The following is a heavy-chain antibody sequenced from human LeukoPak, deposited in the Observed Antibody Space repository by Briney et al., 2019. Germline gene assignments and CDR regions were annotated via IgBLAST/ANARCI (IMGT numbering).Heavy chain of an antibody. CDR2: IYSGGDT. CDR3: ARDPCSGGSCYGGLLDY. CDR1: GFTYRRYS. V-gene: IGHV3-66*01. D-gene: IGHD2-15*01. Sequence: PGGSLRLSCVASGFTYRRYSMNWVRQAPGKGLEWVSVIYSGGDTYYADSVNGRFTISRDNSKNTLYLQMNSLRAEDTAVYYCARDPCSGGSCYGGLLDYWGQGTLVTVSS. J-gene: IGHJ4*02.